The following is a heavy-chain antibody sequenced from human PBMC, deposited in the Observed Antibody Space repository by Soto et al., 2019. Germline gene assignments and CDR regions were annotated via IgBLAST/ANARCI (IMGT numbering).Heavy chain of an antibody. V-gene: IGHV3-30*18. J-gene: IGHJ4*02. CDR2: ISYDGSNK. CDR3: AKTYYYDSSGPSVFDY. D-gene: IGHD3-22*01. CDR1: GLTFSRYT. Sequence: PGGSLRLSCAASGLTFSRYTMHWVRQAPGKGLEWVAVISYDGSNKYYADSVKGRFTISRDNSKNTLYLQMNSLRAEDTAVYYCAKTYYYDSSGPSVFDYWGQGTLVTVSS.